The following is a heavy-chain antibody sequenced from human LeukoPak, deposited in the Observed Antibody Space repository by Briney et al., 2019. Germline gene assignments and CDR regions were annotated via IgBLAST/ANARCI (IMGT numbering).Heavy chain of an antibody. V-gene: IGHV3-23*01. CDR2: IVGTGDST. D-gene: IGHD1-14*01. Sequence: GGSLRLSCAASGFTFSSYGMSWVRQAPGKGLEWVSAIVGTGDSTYYADSVKGRFTISRDNSKSTVYLQMNSLRADDTAVYYCAKDLAPGIQWGQGTLVTVSS. J-gene: IGHJ4*02. CDR3: AKDLAPGIQ. CDR1: GFTFSSYG.